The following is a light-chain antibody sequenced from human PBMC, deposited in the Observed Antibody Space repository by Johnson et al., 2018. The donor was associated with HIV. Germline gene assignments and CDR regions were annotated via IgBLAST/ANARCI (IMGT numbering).Light chain of an antibody. CDR2: ENN. CDR3: GTWDSSLSAYV. V-gene: IGLV1-51*02. J-gene: IGLJ1*01. CDR1: SSDMGNYA. Sequence: QSVLTQPPSVSAAPGQKVTISCSGSSSDMGNYAVSWYQQLPGTAPKLLIYENNTRPSGIPDRFSGSKSGTSATLGIAGLQPGDEADYYCGTWDSSLSAYVFGTGTKVTAL.